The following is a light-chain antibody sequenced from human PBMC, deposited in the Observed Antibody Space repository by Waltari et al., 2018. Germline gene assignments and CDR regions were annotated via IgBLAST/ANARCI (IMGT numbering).Light chain of an antibody. Sequence: QSVLTQPPSASGTPGQRVTISCSGSSSNIGSHTVNWYQQLPGTVPKLLIYSNSQRPSGVPDRFSGSRSGTSASLAISGLQSEDEADYYCAAWDDGLSGRSWVFGGGTKLTVL. V-gene: IGLV1-44*01. CDR2: SNS. J-gene: IGLJ3*02. CDR3: AAWDDGLSGRSWV. CDR1: SSNIGSHT.